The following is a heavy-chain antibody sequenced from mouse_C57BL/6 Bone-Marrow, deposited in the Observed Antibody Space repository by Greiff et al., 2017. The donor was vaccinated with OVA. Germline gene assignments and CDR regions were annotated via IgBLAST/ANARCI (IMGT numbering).Heavy chain of an antibody. V-gene: IGHV5-4*01. CDR2: ISDGGSYT. CDR1: GFTFSSYA. CDR3: ARAGYYDYDGAWFAY. D-gene: IGHD2-4*01. J-gene: IGHJ3*01. Sequence: EVQLVESGGGLVKPGGSLKLSCAASGFTFSSYAMSWVRQTPEKRLEWVATISDGGSYTYYPDNVKGRFTISRDNAKNNLYLQMSHLKSEDTAMYYCARAGYYDYDGAWFAYWGQGTLVTVSA.